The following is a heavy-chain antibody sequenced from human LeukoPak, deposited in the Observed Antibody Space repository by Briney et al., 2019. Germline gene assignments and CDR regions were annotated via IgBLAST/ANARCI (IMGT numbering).Heavy chain of an antibody. CDR3: ARTRSSDSDY. J-gene: IGHJ4*02. V-gene: IGHV1-2*02. D-gene: IGHD2-2*01. CDR1: GYTFTGYY. CDR2: INPNSGGT. Sequence: ASVKVSCKASGYTFTGYYMHWVRQAPGQGLEWMGWINPNSGGTNYAQRFQGRVTMIRDTSISTAYMELSRLRSDDTAVYYCARTRSSDSDYWGQGTLVTVSS.